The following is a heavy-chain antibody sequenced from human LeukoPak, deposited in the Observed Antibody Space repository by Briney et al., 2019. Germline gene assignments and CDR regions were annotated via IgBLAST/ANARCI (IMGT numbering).Heavy chain of an antibody. CDR1: GFTFNNYS. J-gene: IGHJ4*02. Sequence: GGSLRLSCAASGFTFNNYSMSWVRQLPGKGLGWVSAISRNADATYYAGSVKGRFTISRDNSKNTLSLQMNILTAEDTAVYYCAKMWIQFWSSGGDFDYWGRGTLVSVSS. CDR3: AKMWIQFWSSGGDFDY. CDR2: ISRNADAT. D-gene: IGHD5-18*01. V-gene: IGHV3-23*01.